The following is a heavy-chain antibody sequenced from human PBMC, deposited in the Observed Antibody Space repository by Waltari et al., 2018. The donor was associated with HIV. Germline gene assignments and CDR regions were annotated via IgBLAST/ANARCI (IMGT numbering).Heavy chain of an antibody. CDR2: INTSKGNT. V-gene: IGHV1-3*04. Sequence: QVRLVQSGAEVKKPGASVKVSCKASGYTFIDYALNWVRQAPGQGLEWMGWINTSKGNTKYSQQVQGRVTMTRNTSISTAYMELSSLRSEDTAVYYCASLSSGRGVVNLYGMDVWGQGTTVTVSS. J-gene: IGHJ6*02. CDR3: ASLSSGRGVVNLYGMDV. D-gene: IGHD3-3*01. CDR1: GYTFIDYA.